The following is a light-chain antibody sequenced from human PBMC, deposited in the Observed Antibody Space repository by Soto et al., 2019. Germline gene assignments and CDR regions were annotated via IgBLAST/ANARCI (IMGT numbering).Light chain of an antibody. V-gene: IGLV2-8*01. J-gene: IGLJ2*01. CDR3: SSYAGSNVL. CDR2: DVS. Sequence: QSALTQPPSASGSPGQSVTISCTGTPSDVGGYNSVSWYQQYPGKAPKLMTYDVSKRPSGVPDRFSGSKSGNTASLTVSGLQAEDEANYYCSSYAGSNVLFGGGTKLTVL. CDR1: PSDVGGYNS.